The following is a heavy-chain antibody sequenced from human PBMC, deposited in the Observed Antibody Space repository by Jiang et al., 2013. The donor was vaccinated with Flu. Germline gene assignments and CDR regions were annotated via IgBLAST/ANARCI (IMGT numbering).Heavy chain of an antibody. CDR2: ITTYNGNR. Sequence: SGAEVKKPGASVKVSCKASGYTFTNYGIAWARQAPGQGLEWMGWITTYNGNRNYARDLLGRITMTTDTPTRTAYMELRSLVSDDTAVYYCARALPQLNYYVMDVWGQGTTVTVSS. V-gene: IGHV1-18*04. D-gene: IGHD5-24*01. CDR3: ARALPQLNYYVMDV. J-gene: IGHJ6*02. CDR1: GYTFTNYG.